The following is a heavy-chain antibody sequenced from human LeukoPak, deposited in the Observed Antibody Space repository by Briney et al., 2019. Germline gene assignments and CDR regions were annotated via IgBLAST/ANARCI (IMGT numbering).Heavy chain of an antibody. Sequence: GGSLRLSCAASGFTFSSYAMSWIRQAPGKGLEWVSYISSSGSTIYYADSVKGRFTISRDNAKNSLYLQMNSLRAEDTAVYYCARVISSSWYAGYDYWGQGTLVTVSS. CDR3: ARVISSSWYAGYDY. V-gene: IGHV3-11*01. CDR1: GFTFSSYA. D-gene: IGHD6-13*01. CDR2: ISSSGSTI. J-gene: IGHJ4*02.